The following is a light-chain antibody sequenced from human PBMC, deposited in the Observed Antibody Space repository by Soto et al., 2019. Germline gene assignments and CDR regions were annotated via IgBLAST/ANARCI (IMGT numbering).Light chain of an antibody. Sequence: ELVLTQSPGTLSLSPGERATLSCRASQSLSSSYLAWYQQKPGQAPRLLIYGASSRATGTPDRFSGSGSGTDFTLTISRLEPEDFAVYFCQQYGSSPRTFGQGTKGDIK. V-gene: IGKV3-20*01. CDR1: QSLSSSY. J-gene: IGKJ1*01. CDR3: QQYGSSPRT. CDR2: GAS.